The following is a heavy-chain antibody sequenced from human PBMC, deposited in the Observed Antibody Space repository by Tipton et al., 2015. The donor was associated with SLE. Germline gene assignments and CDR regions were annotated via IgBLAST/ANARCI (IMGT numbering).Heavy chain of an antibody. CDR3: ARRWDCSGGSCQGSFGY. D-gene: IGHD2-15*01. J-gene: IGHJ4*02. CDR1: GYTFTSYD. CDR2: MNPNSGDA. V-gene: IGHV1-8*01. Sequence: QLVQSGAEVKKPGASVKVSCKAPGYTFTSYDINWVRQATGQGLEWMGWMNPNSGDAGYALKFQGRVTMTRNISKSTAYMELGSLRSEDTAVYYCARRWDCSGGSCQGSFGYWGQGTLVTVSS.